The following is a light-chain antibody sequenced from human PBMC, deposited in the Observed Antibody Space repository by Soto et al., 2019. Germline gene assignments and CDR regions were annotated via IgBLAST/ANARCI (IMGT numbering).Light chain of an antibody. CDR3: QQRSNWPPT. V-gene: IGKV3-11*01. Sequence: IVSTQSPATLSLSPGERAALSCRASQSVSSYLAWYQQKPGQAPRLLIYDASNRATGIPARFSGSGSGTDFTLTISSLEPEDFAVYYCQQRSNWPPTFGQGTKVDIK. CDR2: DAS. CDR1: QSVSSY. J-gene: IGKJ1*01.